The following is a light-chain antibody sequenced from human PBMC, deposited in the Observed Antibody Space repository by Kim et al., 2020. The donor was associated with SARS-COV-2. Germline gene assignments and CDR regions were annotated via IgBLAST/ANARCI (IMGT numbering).Light chain of an antibody. CDR3: QQYGSSQWT. V-gene: IGKV3-20*01. J-gene: IGKJ1*01. CDR1: QSVSSSY. Sequence: SPGERATLSCRASQSVSSSYLAWYQQKPGQAPRLLIYGASSRATGIPDRFSGSGSGTDFTLTISRLEPEDFVVYYCQQYGSSQWTFGQGTKVEIK. CDR2: GAS.